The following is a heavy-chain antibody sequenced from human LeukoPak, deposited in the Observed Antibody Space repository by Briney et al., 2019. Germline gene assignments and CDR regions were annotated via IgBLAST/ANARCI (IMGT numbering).Heavy chain of an antibody. CDR3: ARARLKAGELLFDY. CDR1: GFTFSSYA. D-gene: IGHD1-26*01. Sequence: GGSLRLSCAASGFTFSSYAMHWVRQAPGKGLEWVAVISYDGSNKYYADSVKGRFTISRDNSKNTLYLQTNSLRAEDTAVYYCARARLKAGELLFDYWGQGTLVTVSS. V-gene: IGHV3-30-3*01. J-gene: IGHJ4*02. CDR2: ISYDGSNK.